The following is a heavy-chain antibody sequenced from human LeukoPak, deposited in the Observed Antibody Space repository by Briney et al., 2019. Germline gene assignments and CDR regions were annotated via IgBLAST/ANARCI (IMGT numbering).Heavy chain of an antibody. D-gene: IGHD2-2*01. CDR3: AKGGVVVPAAIGPQEYPGPSDY. J-gene: IGHJ4*02. V-gene: IGHV3-23*01. CDR2: ISGSGGST. Sequence: PGGSLRLSCAASGFTFSSYAMSWVRQAPGKGLEWVSAISGSGGSTYYADSVKGRFTISRDNSKNTLYLQMNSLRAEDTAVYYCAKGGVVVPAAIGPQEYPGPSDYWGQGTLVTVSS. CDR1: GFTFSSYA.